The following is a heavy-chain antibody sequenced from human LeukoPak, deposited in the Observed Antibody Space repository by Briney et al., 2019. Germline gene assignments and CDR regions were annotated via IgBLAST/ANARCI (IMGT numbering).Heavy chain of an antibody. CDR3: ARGRRGGGRLRLGELPYPTPFDY. Sequence: SVKVSCKASGGTFSSYAISWVRQAPGQGLEWMGGIIPIFGTANYAQKFQGRVTITADESTSTAYMELSSLRSEDTAVYYCARGRRGGGRLRLGELPYPTPFDYWGQGTLVTVSS. D-gene: IGHD3-16*01. CDR1: GGTFSSYA. J-gene: IGHJ4*02. V-gene: IGHV1-69*13. CDR2: IIPIFGTA.